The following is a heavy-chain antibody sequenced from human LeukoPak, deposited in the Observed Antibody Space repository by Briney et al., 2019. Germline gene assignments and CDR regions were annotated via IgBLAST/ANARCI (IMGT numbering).Heavy chain of an antibody. J-gene: IGHJ6*02. V-gene: IGHV3-23*01. Sequence: GGSLRLSCAASGFTFSSYSMNWVRQAPGKGLEWVSAISGSGGSTYYADSVKGRFTISRDNSKNTLYLQMNSLRAEDTAVYYCAKDGPYYYYGMDVWGQGTTVTVSS. CDR3: AKDGPYYYYGMDV. CDR1: GFTFSSYS. CDR2: ISGSGGST.